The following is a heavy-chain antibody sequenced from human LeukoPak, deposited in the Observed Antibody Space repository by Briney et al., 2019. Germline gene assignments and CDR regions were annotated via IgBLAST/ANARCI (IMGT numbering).Heavy chain of an antibody. CDR3: ARDGGYCSSTNCHDY. V-gene: IGHV4-59*01. Sequence: PSETLSLTCTVSGGSISRYYWSWIRQPPGKGLEWIGYIYYSGSTNYNPSLKRRVTISVDTSKNQFSLKLRSVTAADTAVYYCARDGGYCSSTNCHDYWGQGTLVTVSP. J-gene: IGHJ4*02. CDR1: GGSISRYY. CDR2: IYYSGST. D-gene: IGHD2-2*03.